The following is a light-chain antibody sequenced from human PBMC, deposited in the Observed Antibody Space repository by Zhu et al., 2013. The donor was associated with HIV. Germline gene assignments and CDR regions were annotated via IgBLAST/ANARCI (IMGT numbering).Light chain of an antibody. CDR3: QQYDRSPLT. CDR2: GAS. Sequence: EIVLTQSPGTLSLSPGDRATLSCRASQSVSSNFLAWYQQKPGQAPRLLIYGASIRVTGIPARFSGSGSGTDFTLSISRLEPEDFAVYYCQQYDRSPLTFGGGTTVEIK. J-gene: IGKJ4*01. V-gene: IGKV3-20*01. CDR1: QSVSSNF.